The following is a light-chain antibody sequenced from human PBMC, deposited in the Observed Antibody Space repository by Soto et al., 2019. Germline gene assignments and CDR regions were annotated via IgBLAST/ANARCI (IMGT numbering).Light chain of an antibody. Sequence: EIVLTQSPGTLSLSPGERATLSCRASQSVSSYLAWYQQKPGQAPRLLIYDASNRATGVPARFSGSGSGTDFTLTISSLEPDDFAVYYCHQRSSWPWTFGQGTKVDIK. V-gene: IGKV3-11*01. CDR3: HQRSSWPWT. CDR2: DAS. J-gene: IGKJ1*01. CDR1: QSVSSY.